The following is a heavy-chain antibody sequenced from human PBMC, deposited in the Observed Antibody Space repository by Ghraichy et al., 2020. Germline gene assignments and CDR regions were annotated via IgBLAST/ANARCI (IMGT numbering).Heavy chain of an antibody. CDR2: IRSKAYGGTT. D-gene: IGHD5-18*01. Sequence: GESLNISCTASGFTFGDYAMSWVRQAPGKGLEWVGFIRSKAYGGTTEYAASVKGRFTISRDDSKSIAYLQMNSLKTEDTAVYYCTRVRSGYSYPTYDYWGQGTLVTVSS. V-gene: IGHV3-49*04. J-gene: IGHJ4*02. CDR3: TRVRSGYSYPTYDY. CDR1: GFTFGDYA.